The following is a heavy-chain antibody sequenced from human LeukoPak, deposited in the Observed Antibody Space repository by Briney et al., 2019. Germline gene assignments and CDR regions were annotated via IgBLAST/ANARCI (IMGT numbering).Heavy chain of an antibody. CDR1: GFTFSSYS. D-gene: IGHD5-18*01. CDR3: ARDPYLGDTTLVTPHDY. Sequence: VGSLRLSCAASGFTFSSYSMNWVRQAPGKGLEWVSSISCSSSYIYYADSVKGRFTISRDNAKNSRYLQMNSLRAEDTAVYDCARDPYLGDTTLVTPHDYWGQGPLVPVSS. CDR2: ISCSSSYI. J-gene: IGHJ4*02. V-gene: IGHV3-21*01.